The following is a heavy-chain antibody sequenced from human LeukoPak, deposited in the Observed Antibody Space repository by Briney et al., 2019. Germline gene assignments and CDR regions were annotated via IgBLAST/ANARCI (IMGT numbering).Heavy chain of an antibody. J-gene: IGHJ4*02. D-gene: IGHD3-22*01. CDR3: ARRPLFYYITMIVVSYFDY. CDR1: GGSINSHY. Sequence: SEILSLTCTVSGGSINSHYWSWIRQPAGKGLEWIGHIYSSGSTNYNPSLKSRVTMSVDTSKNQFSLKLSSVTAADTAVYYCARRPLFYYITMIVVSYFDYWGQGTLVTVSS. V-gene: IGHV4-4*07. CDR2: IYSSGST.